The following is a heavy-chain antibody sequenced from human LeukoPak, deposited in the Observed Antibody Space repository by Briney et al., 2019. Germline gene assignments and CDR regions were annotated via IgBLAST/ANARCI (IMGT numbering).Heavy chain of an antibody. Sequence: ASVKVSCKASGYTFTGYYIYWPRQAPGQGLEWMGRINPNSGGTNYAQKFQGRVTMTRDTSISTAYMELSSLRYDDTAVYFCANAAGYSGYGMDYWGQGSLVTVSS. J-gene: IGHJ4*02. CDR3: ANAAGYSGYGMDY. V-gene: IGHV1-2*06. CDR1: GYTFTGYY. CDR2: INPNSGGT. D-gene: IGHD5-12*01.